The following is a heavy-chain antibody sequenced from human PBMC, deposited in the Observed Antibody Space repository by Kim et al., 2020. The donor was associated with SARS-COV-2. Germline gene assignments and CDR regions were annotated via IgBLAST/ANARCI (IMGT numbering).Heavy chain of an antibody. D-gene: IGHD3-22*01. CDR3: ARDGPGDSSGYYFDY. V-gene: IGHV3-30*07. J-gene: IGHJ4*02. Sequence: DSVKGPFTISRDNSKNTLYLQMNSLRAEDTAVYYCARDGPGDSSGYYFDYWGQGTLVTVSS.